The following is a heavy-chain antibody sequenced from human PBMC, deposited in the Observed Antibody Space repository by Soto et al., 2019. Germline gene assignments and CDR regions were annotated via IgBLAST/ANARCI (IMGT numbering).Heavy chain of an antibody. CDR2: ISYDGSNK. CDR3: AKDFASSGYYYFDY. D-gene: IGHD3-22*01. J-gene: IGHJ4*02. V-gene: IGHV3-30*18. Sequence: SVGGVVQPGRSLRLSCAASGFTFSSYGMHWVRQAPGKGLEWVAVISYDGSNKYYADSVKGRFTISRDNSKNTLYLQMNSLRAEDTAVYYCAKDFASSGYYYFDYWGQGTLVTVSS. CDR1: GFTFSSYG.